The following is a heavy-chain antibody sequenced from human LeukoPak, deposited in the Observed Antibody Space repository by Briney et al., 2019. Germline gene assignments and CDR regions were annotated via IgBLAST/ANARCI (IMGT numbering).Heavy chain of an antibody. CDR3: ARHRRGHLEVDP. J-gene: IGHJ5*02. Sequence: SEALSLTCAVYGGSFSGYYWSWIRQPPGKGLEWIGYIYYSGSTNYNPSLKSRVTISVDTSKNQFSLKLSSVTAADTAVYYCARHRRGHLEVDPWGQGTLVTVSS. CDR2: IYYSGST. V-gene: IGHV4-59*08. CDR1: GGSFSGYY.